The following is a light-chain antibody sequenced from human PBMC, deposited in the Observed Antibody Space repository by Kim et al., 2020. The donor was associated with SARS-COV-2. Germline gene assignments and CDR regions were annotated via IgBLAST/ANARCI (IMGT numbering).Light chain of an antibody. J-gene: IGKJ2*01. Sequence: DIQMTQSPSTLSASVGDRVTITCRASQIIDTFLAWYQQKPGKAPNLLIYQASNLQIGVPSRFSGSGSGAEFTLTISSLQPDDFATYYCQLYIRVPYTFGQGTWVEI. V-gene: IGKV1-5*03. CDR1: QIIDTF. CDR3: QLYIRVPYT. CDR2: QAS.